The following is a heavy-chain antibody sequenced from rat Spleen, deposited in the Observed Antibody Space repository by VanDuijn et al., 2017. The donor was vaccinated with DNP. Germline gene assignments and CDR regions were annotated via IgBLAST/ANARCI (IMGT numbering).Heavy chain of an antibody. Sequence: QVQLKESGPGLVQPSQTLSLTCTVSGFSLTTYGVSWVRQPPGKGLEWIAAISSGGTTYYKLVLKSRLSISRDTSKSQVFLKMNSVQTEDTAMYFCARSVFNNWFAYWGQGTLVTVSS. CDR1: GFSLTTYG. CDR3: ARSVFNNWFAY. D-gene: IGHD1-3*01. V-gene: IGHV2S12*01. J-gene: IGHJ3*01. CDR2: ISSGGTT.